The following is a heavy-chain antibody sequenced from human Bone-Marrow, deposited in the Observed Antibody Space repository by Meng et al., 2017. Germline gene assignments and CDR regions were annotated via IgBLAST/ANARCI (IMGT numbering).Heavy chain of an antibody. D-gene: IGHD3-10*01. Sequence: GESLKISCAASGFSFSSYAMSWVRRAPGKGLEWLAALSGGGCTTYYADPVKGRFTISRHNSKNTLYLQVNSLRAEDTALYYCAKYSYGLGDYLDYGGQGALVTVSS. CDR2: LSGGGCTT. CDR3: AKYSYGLGDYLDY. V-gene: IGHV3-23*01. J-gene: IGHJ4*02. CDR1: GFSFSSYA.